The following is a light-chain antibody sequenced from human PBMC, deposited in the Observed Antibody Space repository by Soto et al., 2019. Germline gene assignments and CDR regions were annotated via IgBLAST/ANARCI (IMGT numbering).Light chain of an antibody. CDR1: QSVGSK. CDR2: DAS. J-gene: IGKJ1*01. Sequence: EILMTQSPATLAASPGERATLSCRASQSVGSKLAWYQQNPGQPPRLVMFDASIRATGVPARFSGGGSGTELTRTISSVQSEDFALYYCHQYEKWPPTTFGQGTKVDIK. V-gene: IGKV3-15*01. CDR3: HQYEKWPPTT.